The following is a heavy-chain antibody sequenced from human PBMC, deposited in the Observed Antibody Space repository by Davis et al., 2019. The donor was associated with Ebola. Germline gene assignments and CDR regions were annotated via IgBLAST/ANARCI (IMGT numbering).Heavy chain of an antibody. CDR1: GFTFSSYA. CDR3: ARGGGSSWFAY. D-gene: IGHD6-13*01. J-gene: IGHJ5*01. V-gene: IGHV3-23*01. CDR2: TSGSGDSI. Sequence: GGSLRLSCAASGFTFSSYAMSWVRQAPGKGLEWVSATSGSGDSIHHADSVRGRFAISRDNSKNTLYLQMNSLRADDTALYYCARGGGSSWFAYWGQGTLVTVSS.